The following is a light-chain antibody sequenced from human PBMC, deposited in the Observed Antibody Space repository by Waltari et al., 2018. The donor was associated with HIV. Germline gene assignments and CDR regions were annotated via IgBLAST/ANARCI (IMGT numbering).Light chain of an antibody. J-gene: IGKJ3*01. CDR2: GVS. CDR3: HHYGSSGFT. V-gene: IGKV3-20*01. Sequence: EIVLTQSPGTLSLSPGERATLSCRASQSVSSSYLAWYQQKPGQAPRLLIYGVSSRAAGLPDKFTGSGSGTDFTLTISRLEPEDFAVYYCHHYGSSGFTFGPGTKVDIK. CDR1: QSVSSSY.